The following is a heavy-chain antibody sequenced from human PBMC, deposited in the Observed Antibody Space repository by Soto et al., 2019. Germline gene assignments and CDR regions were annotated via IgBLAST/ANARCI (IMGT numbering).Heavy chain of an antibody. D-gene: IGHD3-10*01. CDR3: ARGKLLWFGELFGYYYGMDV. Sequence: PSETLSLTCAVYGGSFSGYYWSWIRQPPGKGLEWIGEINHSGSTNYNPSLKSRVTISVDTSKNQFSLKLSSVTAADTAVYYCARGKLLWFGELFGYYYGMDVWGQGTTVT. J-gene: IGHJ6*02. CDR1: GGSFSGYY. V-gene: IGHV4-34*01. CDR2: INHSGST.